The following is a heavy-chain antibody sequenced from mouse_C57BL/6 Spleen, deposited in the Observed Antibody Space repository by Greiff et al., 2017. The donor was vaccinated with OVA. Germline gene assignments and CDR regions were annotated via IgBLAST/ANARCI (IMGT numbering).Heavy chain of an antibody. Sequence: EVKLVESGGGLVKPGGSLKLSCAASGFTFSDYGMHWVRQAPEKGLEWVAYISSGSSTIYYEDTVKGRFTISRDNAKNTPFLQMTSLRSEDTAMYYCARLVAPYYCDYWGQGTTLTVSS. V-gene: IGHV5-17*01. CDR3: ARLVAPYYCDY. CDR2: ISSGSSTI. CDR1: GFTFSDYG. D-gene: IGHD1-1*02. J-gene: IGHJ2*01.